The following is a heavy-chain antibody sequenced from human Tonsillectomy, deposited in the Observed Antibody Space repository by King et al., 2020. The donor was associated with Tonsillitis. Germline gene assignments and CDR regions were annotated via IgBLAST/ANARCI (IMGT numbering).Heavy chain of an antibody. CDR1: GGSISSGTYY. V-gene: IGHV4-61*02. CDR2: IYASGST. D-gene: IGHD6-6*01. J-gene: IGHJ4*02. Sequence: QLQESGPGLVKPSQTLSLTCTVSGGSISSGTYYWSWIRQPAGKGLEWIGRIYASGSTNYNPSLKSRVTMSVDTSKNQFSLKLSSFTAADTAVYYCARAGFDYISSSWADYWGQGTLVTVSS. CDR3: ARAGFDYISSSWADY.